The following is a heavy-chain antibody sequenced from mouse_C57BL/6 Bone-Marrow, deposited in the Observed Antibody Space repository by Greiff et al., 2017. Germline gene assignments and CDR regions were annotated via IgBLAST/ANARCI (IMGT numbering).Heavy chain of an antibody. V-gene: IGHV5-6*02. J-gene: IGHJ3*01. Sequence: EVKLMESGGDLVKPGGSLKLSCAASGFTFSSYGMSWVRQTPDKRLAWVATISSGGSYTYYPDSVKGRFTISRDNAKNTLYLQMSSLKSEDTAMYYCERRDGYPFAYWGQGTLVTVSA. CDR2: ISSGGSYT. D-gene: IGHD2-3*01. CDR1: GFTFSSYG. CDR3: ERRDGYPFAY.